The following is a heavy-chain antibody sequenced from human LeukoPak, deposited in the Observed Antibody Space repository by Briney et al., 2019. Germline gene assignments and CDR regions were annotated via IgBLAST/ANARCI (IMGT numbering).Heavy chain of an antibody. J-gene: IGHJ3*02. CDR1: GFTFSSYW. V-gene: IGHV3-7*01. Sequence: GGSLRLSCAASGFTFSSYWMSWVRQAPGKGLEWVANIKQDGSEKYYVDSLKGRFTISRDNAKNSLYLQMNSLRAEDTAVYYCAREDSGISDNAFDIWGQGTMVTISS. D-gene: IGHD1-26*01. CDR2: IKQDGSEK. CDR3: AREDSGISDNAFDI.